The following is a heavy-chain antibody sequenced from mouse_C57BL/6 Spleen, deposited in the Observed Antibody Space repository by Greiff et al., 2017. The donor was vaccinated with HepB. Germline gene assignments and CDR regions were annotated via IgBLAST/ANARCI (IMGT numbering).Heavy chain of an antibody. CDR2: IYPGDGDT. CDR3: ARAPITTGPYAMDY. Sequence: VQLQQSGPELVKPGASVKISCKASGYAFSSSWMNWVKQRPGKGLEWIGRIYPGDGDTNYNGKFKGKATLTADKSSSTAYMQLSSLTSKDSAVYFCARAPITTGPYAMDYWGQGTSVTVSS. V-gene: IGHV1-82*01. CDR1: GYAFSSSW. D-gene: IGHD1-1*01. J-gene: IGHJ4*01.